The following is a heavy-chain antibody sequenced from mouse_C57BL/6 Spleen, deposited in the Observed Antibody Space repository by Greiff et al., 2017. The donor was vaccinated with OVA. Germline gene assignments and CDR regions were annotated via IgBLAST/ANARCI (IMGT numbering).Heavy chain of an antibody. CDR1: GYTFTSYW. CDR3: ARAYYGYAMDY. J-gene: IGHJ4*01. V-gene: IGHV1-69*01. Sequence: VQGVESGAELVMPGASVKLSCKASGYTFTSYWMHWVKQRPGQGLEWIGEIDPSDSYTNYNQKFKGKSTLTVDKSSSTAYMQLSSLTSEDSAVYYCARAYYGYAMDYWGQGTSVTVSS. D-gene: IGHD2-10*01. CDR2: IDPSDSYT.